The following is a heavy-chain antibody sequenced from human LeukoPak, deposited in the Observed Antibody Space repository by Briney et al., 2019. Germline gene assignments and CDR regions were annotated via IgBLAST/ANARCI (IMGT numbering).Heavy chain of an antibody. D-gene: IGHD6-19*01. CDR3: ARGKPSGWYEFPSPFDY. CDR2: IIPIFGTA. Sequence: GASVKVSCKASGGTFSSYAISWVRQAPGQGLEWMGGIIPIFGTANYAQKFQGRVTITTDESTSTAYMELSSLRSEDTAVYYCARGKPSGWYEFPSPFDYWGQGTLVTVSS. J-gene: IGHJ4*02. V-gene: IGHV1-69*05. CDR1: GGTFSSYA.